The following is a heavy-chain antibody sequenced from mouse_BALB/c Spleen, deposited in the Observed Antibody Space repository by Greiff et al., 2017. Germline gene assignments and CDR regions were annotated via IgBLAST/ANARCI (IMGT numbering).Heavy chain of an antibody. J-gene: IGHJ4*01. V-gene: IGHV5-6*01. D-gene: IGHD1-1*01. CDR1: GFTFSSYG. CDR3: TRGGSSYGDAMDY. CDR2: ISSGGSYT. Sequence: EVQLVESGGDLVKPGGSLKLSCAASGFTFSSYGMSWVRQTPDKRLEWVATISSGGSYTYYPDSVKGRFTISRDNAKNTLYLQMSSLKSEDTAMYYCTRGGSSYGDAMDYWGQGTSVTVSS.